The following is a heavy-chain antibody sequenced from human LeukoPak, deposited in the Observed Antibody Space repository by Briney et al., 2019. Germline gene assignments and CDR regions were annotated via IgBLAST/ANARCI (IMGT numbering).Heavy chain of an antibody. Sequence: GGSLRLSCAASGFTFNDYTMHWVRQAPGKGLEWVSLISWDGGSTYYADSVKGRFTISRDNSKNSLYLQMNGLRTEDTALYYCAKDSFDDNQYFQHWGQGTLVTVSS. CDR2: ISWDGGST. CDR1: GFTFNDYT. CDR3: AKDSFDDNQYFQH. V-gene: IGHV3-43*01. J-gene: IGHJ1*01. D-gene: IGHD1-1*01.